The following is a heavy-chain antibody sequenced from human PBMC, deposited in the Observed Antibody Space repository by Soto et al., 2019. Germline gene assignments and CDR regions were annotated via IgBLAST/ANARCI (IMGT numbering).Heavy chain of an antibody. Sequence: EVQLLESGGGLVQPGGSLRLSCAASGFTFSSYTMSWVRQAPGKGLEWVSGISATGGSTYYADSVKGRFTFSRDNSKNTLYLQMNSLRAEDTAVYYCAKWNGYGDLWGQGTLVTVSS. CDR2: ISATGGST. J-gene: IGHJ5*02. CDR1: GFTFSSYT. D-gene: IGHD1-1*01. V-gene: IGHV3-23*01. CDR3: AKWNGYGDL.